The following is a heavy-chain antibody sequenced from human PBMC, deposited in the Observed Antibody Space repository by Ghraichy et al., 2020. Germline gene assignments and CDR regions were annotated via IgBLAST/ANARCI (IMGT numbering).Heavy chain of an antibody. J-gene: IGHJ4*02. Sequence: LSLTCAASGFTFSTYAMSWVRQAPGKGLEWVSVISGSGDNTYYTDSVKGRFTISRDNSKNTLYLQMNSLRAEDTAVYYCAKDQTAVTGTYDYFDYWGQGTLVTASS. CDR2: ISGSGDNT. V-gene: IGHV3-23*01. CDR1: GFTFSTYA. D-gene: IGHD6-19*01. CDR3: AKDQTAVTGTYDYFDY.